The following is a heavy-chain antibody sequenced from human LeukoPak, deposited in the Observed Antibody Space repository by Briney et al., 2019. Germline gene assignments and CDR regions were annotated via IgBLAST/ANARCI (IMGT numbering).Heavy chain of an antibody. Sequence: ASVKVSCKASGYTFTSYDINWVRQATGQGLEWMGWMNPNSGNTGYAQKFQGRVTMTRNTSISTAYMEPSSLRSEDTAVYYCARGLVVVAADAFDIWGQGTMVTVSS. CDR1: GYTFTSYD. CDR2: MNPNSGNT. D-gene: IGHD2-15*01. V-gene: IGHV1-8*01. J-gene: IGHJ3*02. CDR3: ARGLVVVAADAFDI.